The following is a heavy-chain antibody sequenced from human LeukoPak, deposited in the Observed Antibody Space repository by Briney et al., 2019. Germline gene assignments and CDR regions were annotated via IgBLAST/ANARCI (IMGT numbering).Heavy chain of an antibody. CDR3: ASDTYYYDSSGSLDY. D-gene: IGHD3-22*01. J-gene: IGHJ4*02. V-gene: IGHV3-48*03. CDR2: INSNGRNI. CDR1: GFSFSSYE. Sequence: GGSLRLSCAASGFSFSSYEVNWVRQAPGKGLEWISYINSNGRNIDYADSVRGRFTISRDNAKNSLFLQMNSLRAEDTAVYYCASDTYYYDSSGSLDYWGQGTLVTVSS.